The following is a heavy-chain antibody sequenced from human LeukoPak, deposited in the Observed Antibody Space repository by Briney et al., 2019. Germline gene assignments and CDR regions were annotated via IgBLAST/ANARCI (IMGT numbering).Heavy chain of an antibody. V-gene: IGHV4-34*01. CDR3: ARGRRADLGYCSSTSCRPLRPEHFDP. J-gene: IGHJ5*02. D-gene: IGHD2-2*01. CDR2: INHSGST. CDR1: GGSFSGYY. Sequence: KASETLSLTCAVYGGSFSGYYWSWIRQPPGKGLEWIGEINHSGSTNYNPSLKSRVTISVDTSKNQFSLKLSSVTAADTAVYYCARGRRADLGYCSSTSCRPLRPEHFDPWGQGTLVTVSS.